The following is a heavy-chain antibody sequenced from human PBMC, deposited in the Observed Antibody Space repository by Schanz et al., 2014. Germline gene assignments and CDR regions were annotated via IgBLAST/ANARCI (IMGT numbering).Heavy chain of an antibody. CDR3: TKPDMPAALTGPGVWFDP. J-gene: IGHJ5*02. V-gene: IGHV3-30-3*02. D-gene: IGHD6-13*01. CDR2: ISHDGNNK. Sequence: QAQLVESGGGVVQPGRSLRLSCAASGFAFRSYAMHWVRQAPGKGLEWAALISHDGNNKHYVDSVEGRFTISRDNSESMLYLQMNNLRAEDTAIYYCTKPDMPAALTGPGVWFDPWGQGTLVTVSS. CDR1: GFAFRSYA.